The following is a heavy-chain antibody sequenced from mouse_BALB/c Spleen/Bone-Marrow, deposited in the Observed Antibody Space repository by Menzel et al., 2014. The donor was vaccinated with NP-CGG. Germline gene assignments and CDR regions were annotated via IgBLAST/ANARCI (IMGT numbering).Heavy chain of an antibody. V-gene: IGHV1-7*01. Sequence: VQLHQSGPELAKPGASVKMSCKASGYTFTDTWIHWIKQRPGQGLEWIGYINPSTGYAEYDQNFKDKATLTVDKSSSTAYMQLSSLTSEDSAVYYCARDYWGQGTTLTVSS. CDR2: INPSTGYA. J-gene: IGHJ2*01. CDR1: GYTFTDTW. CDR3: ARDY.